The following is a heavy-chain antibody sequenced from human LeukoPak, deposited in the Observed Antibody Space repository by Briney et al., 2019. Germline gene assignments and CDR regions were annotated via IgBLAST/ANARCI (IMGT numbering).Heavy chain of an antibody. J-gene: IGHJ6*02. CDR2: IYYSGST. V-gene: IGHV4-31*11. CDR3: ARDQVVPAATYYYYYGMDV. CDR1: GGPISSGGYY. D-gene: IGHD2-2*01. Sequence: SETLSLTCAVSGGPISSGGYYWSWIRQHPGKGLEWIGYIYYSGSTYYNPSLKSRVTISVDTSKNQFSLKLSSVTAADTAVYYCARDQVVPAATYYYYYGMDVWGQGTTVTVSS.